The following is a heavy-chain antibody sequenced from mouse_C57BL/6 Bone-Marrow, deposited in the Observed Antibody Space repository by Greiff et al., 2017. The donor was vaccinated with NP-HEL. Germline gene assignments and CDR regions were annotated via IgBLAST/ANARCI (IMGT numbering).Heavy chain of an antibody. CDR3: ARENYSNYEWYFDV. Sequence: QVQLQQPGAELVKPGASVKLSCKASGYTFTSYWMQWVKQRPGQGLEWIGEIDPSDSYTNYNQKFKGKATLTVDTSSSTAYMQLSSLTSEDSAVYYCARENYSNYEWYFDVWGTGTTVTVSS. CDR2: IDPSDSYT. J-gene: IGHJ1*03. V-gene: IGHV1-50*01. CDR1: GYTFTSYW. D-gene: IGHD2-5*01.